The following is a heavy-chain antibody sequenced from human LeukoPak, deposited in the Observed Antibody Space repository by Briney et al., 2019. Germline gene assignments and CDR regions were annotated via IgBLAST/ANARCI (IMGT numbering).Heavy chain of an antibody. J-gene: IGHJ4*02. D-gene: IGHD2-2*01. V-gene: IGHV4-4*07. CDR2: IYTSGST. CDR3: ARVVPAAMAIDY. Sequence: SETLSLTCTVSGGSISSYYWSWIRQPAGKGLEWIGRIYTSGSTNYNSSLKSQVTMSVDTSKNQFSLKLSSVTAADTAVYYCARVVPAAMAIDYWGQGTLVTVSS. CDR1: GGSISSYY.